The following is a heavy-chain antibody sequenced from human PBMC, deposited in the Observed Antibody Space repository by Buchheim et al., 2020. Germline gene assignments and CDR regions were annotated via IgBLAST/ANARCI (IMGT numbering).Heavy chain of an antibody. CDR2: VYHGGST. Sequence: QVQLQESGPGLVKPSGTLSLTCTVSGGSITSHSWWSWVRQPPGTGLEWIGEVYHGGSTKYDPSLQSRVTLSGDQSKTQFSLKLSSVTAADTAVYYCASHIIILGNRGFDFWGQG. D-gene: IGHD1-26*01. CDR1: GGSITSHSW. J-gene: IGHJ4*02. V-gene: IGHV4-4*02. CDR3: ASHIIILGNRGFDF.